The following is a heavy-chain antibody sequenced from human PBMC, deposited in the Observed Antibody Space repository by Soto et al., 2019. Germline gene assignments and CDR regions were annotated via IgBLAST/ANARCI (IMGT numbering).Heavy chain of an antibody. D-gene: IGHD3-3*01. J-gene: IGHJ6*02. CDR1: GFTFSSYA. CDR2: ISGSGGST. V-gene: IGHV3-23*01. CDR3: ATRPFGVVIIGSYYYYGMDV. Sequence: HPGGSLRLSCAASGFTFSSYAMSWVRQAPGKGLEWVSAISGSGGSTYYADSVKGRFTISRDNSKNTLYLQMNSLRAEDTAVYYCATRPFGVVIIGSYYYYGMDVWGQGTTVTVSS.